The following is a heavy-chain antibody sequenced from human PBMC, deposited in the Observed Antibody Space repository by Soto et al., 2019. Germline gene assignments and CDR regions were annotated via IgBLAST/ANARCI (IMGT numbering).Heavy chain of an antibody. CDR2: VYYSGST. Sequence: AETLSLTCTVSGGSTNSRSDYWAWIRHPPGKGLEWIGGVYYSGSTHDNPSLQSRVTISVDTSRNQFSLNLISVTAADTAVYFCARQPRGPGYGERGLYFDYWGQGTLVTVSS. V-gene: IGHV4-39*01. CDR1: GGSTNSRSDY. CDR3: ARQPRGPGYGERGLYFDY. D-gene: IGHD3-16*01. J-gene: IGHJ4*02.